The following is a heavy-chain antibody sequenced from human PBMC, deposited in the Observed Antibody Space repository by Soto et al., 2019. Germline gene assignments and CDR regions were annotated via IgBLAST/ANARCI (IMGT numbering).Heavy chain of an antibody. CDR2: TRNKVNSYTT. CDR3: ARDGSSNWNPSSDWYFDL. J-gene: IGHJ2*01. D-gene: IGHD1-1*01. Sequence: EVQLVESGGGLVQPGGSLRLSCAASGFTFSDHYMDWVRQAPGKGLEWVGRTRNKVNSYTTEYAASVKGRFTISREESKNSMYLQMNSLKIEDTAVYYCARDGSSNWNPSSDWYFDLWGRGTLVTVSS. CDR1: GFTFSDHY. V-gene: IGHV3-72*01.